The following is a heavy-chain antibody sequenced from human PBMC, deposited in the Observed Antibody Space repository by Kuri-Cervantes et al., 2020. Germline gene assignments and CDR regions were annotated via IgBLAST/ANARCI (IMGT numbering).Heavy chain of an antibody. CDR2: IKCDGSEK. CDR1: GFTFSSSW. J-gene: IGHJ6*03. Sequence: LSLTCAASGFTFSSSWMHWVCQAPEKGLEWVADIKCDGSEKYYVDSVKGRFTMSRDNAKNSLYLQMNSLRAEDTAVYYCARYYYYYMDVWGKGTTVTVSS. CDR3: ARYYYYYMDV. V-gene: IGHV3-52*01.